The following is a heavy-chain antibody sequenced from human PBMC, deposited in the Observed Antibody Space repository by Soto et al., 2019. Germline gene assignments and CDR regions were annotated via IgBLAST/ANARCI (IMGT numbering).Heavy chain of an antibody. J-gene: IGHJ6*02. CDR3: ARDHLILPAHDFFYGSDV. CDR1: GFTFSMYS. Sequence: DVKLVESGGGLVQPGDSLRLSCEVSGFTFSMYSMSWVRQSPGKGLEWVAKIPQDGVDGHYADSVKGRFTISRDNGKNSLYLQLNNRRADDTAVYYCARDHLILPAHDFFYGSDVWGRGATVTVSS. CDR2: IPQDGVDG. V-gene: IGHV3-7*03. D-gene: IGHD2-21*02.